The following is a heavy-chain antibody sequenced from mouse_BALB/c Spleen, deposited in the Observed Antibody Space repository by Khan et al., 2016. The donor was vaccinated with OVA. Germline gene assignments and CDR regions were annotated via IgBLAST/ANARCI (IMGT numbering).Heavy chain of an antibody. CDR1: GFNIKDSY. CDR2: IDPENGKT. J-gene: IGHJ3*01. D-gene: IGHD2-10*02. CDR3: AGSEYFAWFGY. V-gene: IGHV14-1*02. Sequence: VQLKQSGADLVRPGALVKLSCKASGFNIKDSYMHWVKQRPEQGLEWIGWIDPENGKTIYDPKFQDKASITADTSSNTAYMQLISLTSEDTAVXYGAGSEYFAWFGYWGQGTLVTVSA.